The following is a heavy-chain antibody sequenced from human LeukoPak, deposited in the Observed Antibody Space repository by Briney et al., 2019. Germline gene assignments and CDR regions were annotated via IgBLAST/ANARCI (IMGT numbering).Heavy chain of an antibody. CDR1: GGSISSYF. CDR2: IYTSGST. Sequence: SETLSLTCTVSGGSISSYFWTWIRQPAGKGLEWIGHIYTSGSTKYNPSLKNRVTMSVDTSKNQFSLKLNSVTAADTALYYCARERCGGDCYYYFNGMDVWGQGTPVTVSS. D-gene: IGHD2-21*02. J-gene: IGHJ6*02. V-gene: IGHV4-4*07. CDR3: ARERCGGDCYYYFNGMDV.